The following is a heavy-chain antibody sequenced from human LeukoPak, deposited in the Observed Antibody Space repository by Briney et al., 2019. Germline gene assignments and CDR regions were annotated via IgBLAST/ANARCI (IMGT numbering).Heavy chain of an antibody. CDR2: IRYDGSNK. V-gene: IGHV3-30*02. CDR1: GFTFSSYG. Sequence: PGGSLRLSCAASGFTFSSYGMHWVRQAPGKGLEWVAFIRYDGSNKYYADSVKGRFTISRDNSKNTLYLQMNSLRAEDTAVYYCAKVIWIAAAGTIDYWGQGTLVTVSS. CDR3: AKVIWIAAAGTIDY. J-gene: IGHJ4*02. D-gene: IGHD6-13*01.